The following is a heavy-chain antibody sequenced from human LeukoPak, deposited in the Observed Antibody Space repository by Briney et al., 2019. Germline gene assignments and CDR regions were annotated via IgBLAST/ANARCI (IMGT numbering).Heavy chain of an antibody. Sequence: GGSLRLSCAASGFTFSSYAMSWVRQAPGKGLEWVAFIRFDGSNEYYADSVKGRITISRDNSNNTLWLQMNSLRPEDTAVYYCAKDRTQSENYYINVWGKGTTVTVSS. J-gene: IGHJ6*03. CDR3: AKDRTQSENYYINV. CDR2: IRFDGSNE. CDR1: GFTFSSYA. D-gene: IGHD5-24*01. V-gene: IGHV3-30*02.